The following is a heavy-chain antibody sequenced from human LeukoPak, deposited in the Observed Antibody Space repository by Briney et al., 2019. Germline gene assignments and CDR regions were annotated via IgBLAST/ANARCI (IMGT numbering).Heavy chain of an antibody. V-gene: IGHV3-21*01. CDR2: ISSSSSYI. CDR3: ARDLDYGGNSAVDY. J-gene: IGHJ4*02. D-gene: IGHD4-23*01. CDR1: RFTVSSNY. Sequence: GGSLRLSCAASRFTVSSNYMSWVRQAPGKGLEWVSSISSSSSYIYYADSVKGRFTISRDNAKNSLYLQMNSLRAEDTAVYYCARDLDYGGNSAVDYWGQGILVTVSS.